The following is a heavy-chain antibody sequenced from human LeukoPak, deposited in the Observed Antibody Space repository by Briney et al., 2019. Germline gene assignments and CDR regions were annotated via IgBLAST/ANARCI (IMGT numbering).Heavy chain of an antibody. Sequence: SETLSLTCSVSGASFSTNYWSWIRQPPGRGLEWIGYVFDSGSTNYNPSLKSRVTISVDTSTKQFSLRLSSVTAADTTVYYCARLYQQSKWKYYYYYMDVWGKGTAVTVSS. V-gene: IGHV4-59*01. D-gene: IGHD1-1*01. J-gene: IGHJ6*03. CDR3: ARLYQQSKWKYYYYYMDV. CDR1: GASFSTNY. CDR2: VFDSGST.